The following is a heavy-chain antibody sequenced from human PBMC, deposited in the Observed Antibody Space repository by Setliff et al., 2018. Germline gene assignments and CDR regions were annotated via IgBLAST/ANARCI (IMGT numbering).Heavy chain of an antibody. D-gene: IGHD3-22*01. J-gene: IGHJ4*02. CDR2: IYPGDSDI. CDR3: ARHSEGYYDSSGYSLDY. Sequence: GESLKISCEGSGYSFTNYWIAWVRQMPGKGLEWMGIIYPGDSDIRYSPSFQGQVTISADKSISTAYLQWSSLKASDTAMYYCARHSEGYYDSSGYSLDYWGQGTLVTVSS. V-gene: IGHV5-51*01. CDR1: GYSFTNYW.